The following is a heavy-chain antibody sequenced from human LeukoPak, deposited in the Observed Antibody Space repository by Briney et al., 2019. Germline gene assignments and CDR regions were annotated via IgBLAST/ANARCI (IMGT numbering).Heavy chain of an antibody. J-gene: IGHJ6*02. CDR3: ATLMTKEYYYYGMDV. CDR1: GFTFSNYG. CDR2: ISYDGSNK. Sequence: GGSLRLSCAASGFTFSNYGMHWVRQAPGKGLEWVAVISYDGSNKYYADSVKGRFTISRDNSKNTLYLQMNSLRAEDTAVYYCATLMTKEYYYYGMDVWGQGTTVTVSS. V-gene: IGHV3-30*03.